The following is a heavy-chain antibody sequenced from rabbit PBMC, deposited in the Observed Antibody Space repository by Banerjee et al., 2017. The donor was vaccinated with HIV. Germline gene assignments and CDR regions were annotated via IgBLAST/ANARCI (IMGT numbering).Heavy chain of an antibody. Sequence: QQQLEESGGGLVKPGASLTLTCTASGFSFSSSYWICWVRQAPGKGLEWIAYIYPGFGIRNYANSVKGRFTISSDNAQNTVFLQMTSLTAADTATYFCASWPYATYAGYGYAMYFNLWGQGTLVTVS. CDR2: IYPGFGIR. J-gene: IGHJ4*01. V-gene: IGHV1S45*01. CDR1: GFSFSSSYW. D-gene: IGHD6-1*01. CDR3: ASWPYATYAGYGYAMYFNL.